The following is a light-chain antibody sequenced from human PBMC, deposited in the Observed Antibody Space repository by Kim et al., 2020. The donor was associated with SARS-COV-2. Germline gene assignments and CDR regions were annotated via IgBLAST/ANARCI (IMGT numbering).Light chain of an antibody. CDR3: QVWDSSTVV. CDR2: RDS. J-gene: IGLJ2*01. V-gene: IGLV3-9*01. CDR1: NIGSKN. Sequence: SVAVGQTARITCGGNNIGSKNVHWYQQKPGQAAVLVIYRDSNRPSGIPERFSGSNSGNTATLTISRAQAGDEADYYCQVWDSSTVVFGGGTQLTVL.